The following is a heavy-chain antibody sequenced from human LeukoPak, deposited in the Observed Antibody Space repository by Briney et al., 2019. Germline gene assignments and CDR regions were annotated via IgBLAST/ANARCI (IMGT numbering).Heavy chain of an antibody. CDR2: ISYDGSNK. CDR1: GFTFSSYG. V-gene: IGHV3-30*18. CDR3: AKPVLDYYGSGSPFDY. Sequence: GRSLRLSCAASGFTFSSYGMHWVRQAPGKGLEWVAVISYDGSNKYYADSVKGRFTISRDNSKNTLYLQMNSLRAEDTAVYYCAKPVLDYYGSGSPFDYWGQGTLVTVSS. D-gene: IGHD3-10*01. J-gene: IGHJ4*02.